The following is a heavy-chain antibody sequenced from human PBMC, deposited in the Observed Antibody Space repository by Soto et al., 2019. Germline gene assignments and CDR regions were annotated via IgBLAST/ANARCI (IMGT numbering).Heavy chain of an antibody. J-gene: IGHJ5*01. CDR2: VRANNGET. Sequence: GASVKVSCKASGYTFTSYGISWVRQAPGLRLEWLGWVRANNGETRYAQKFQGRVTMTTDPSTSAFFMDLRSLTSDDTAVYFCATALGTSGWFDYWGQGTPVTVSS. CDR1: GYTFTSYG. D-gene: IGHD6-19*01. CDR3: ATALGTSGWFDY. V-gene: IGHV1-18*01.